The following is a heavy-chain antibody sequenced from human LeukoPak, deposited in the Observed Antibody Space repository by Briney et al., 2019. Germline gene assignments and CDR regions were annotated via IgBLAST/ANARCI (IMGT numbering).Heavy chain of an antibody. V-gene: IGHV3-21*01. D-gene: IGHD6-13*01. CDR2: ISSSSSYI. J-gene: IGHJ4*02. CDR3: ARKAEGYSSSWYVDY. Sequence: GGSLRLSCAASGFTFSSHSMNWVRQAPGKGLEWVSSISSSSSYIYYADSVKGRFTISRDNAKNSLYLQMNSLRAEDTAVYYCARKAEGYSSSWYVDYWGQGTLVTVSS. CDR1: GFTFSSHS.